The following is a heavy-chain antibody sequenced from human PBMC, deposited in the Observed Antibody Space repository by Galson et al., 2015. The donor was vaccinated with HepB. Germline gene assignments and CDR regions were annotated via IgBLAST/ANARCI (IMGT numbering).Heavy chain of an antibody. CDR1: GFTFSDFA. D-gene: IGHD1-1*01. Sequence: SLRLSCAASGFTFSDFAMVWVRQAPGVGLEWVSTCGSGNIKYYADSVKGRFTISRDNSRNTLNLQMNSLRAEDTAVYYCAKWRLSERWFDPWGQGTLVTVSS. CDR3: AKWRLSERWFDP. V-gene: IGHV3-23*01. CDR2: CGSGNIK. J-gene: IGHJ5*02.